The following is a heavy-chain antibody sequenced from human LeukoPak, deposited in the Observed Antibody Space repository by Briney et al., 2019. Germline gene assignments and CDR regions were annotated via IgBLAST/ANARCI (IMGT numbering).Heavy chain of an antibody. CDR3: ARGPNYGDYVAYYYYYGMDV. V-gene: IGHV4-59*01. Sequence: SETLSLTFTVSGGSISSYYWSWIRQPPGKGLEWIGYIYYSGSTNYNPSLKSRVTISVDTSKNQFSLKLSSVTAADTAVYYCARGPNYGDYVAYYYYYGMDVWGQGTTVTVSS. CDR1: GGSISSYY. CDR2: IYYSGST. D-gene: IGHD4-17*01. J-gene: IGHJ6*02.